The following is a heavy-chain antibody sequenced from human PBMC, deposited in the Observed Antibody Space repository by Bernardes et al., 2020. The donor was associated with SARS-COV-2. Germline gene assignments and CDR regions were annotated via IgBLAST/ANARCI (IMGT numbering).Heavy chain of an antibody. Sequence: ASVKVSCKASGYTFTDYYIHWVRQAPGQGLEWMGWINPNSGGTNYAQKFQGRVTMTRDTSISTAYMELSRLRSDDAAVYYCARRYSRNGFYSWGQGTMVPVSS. D-gene: IGHD6-13*01. CDR3: ARRYSRNGFYS. CDR2: INPNSGGT. CDR1: GYTFTDYY. J-gene: IGHJ3*02. V-gene: IGHV1-2*02.